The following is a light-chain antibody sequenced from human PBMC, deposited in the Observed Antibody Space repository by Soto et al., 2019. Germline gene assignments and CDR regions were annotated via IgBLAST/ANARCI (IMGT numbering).Light chain of an antibody. J-gene: IGKJ5*01. CDR1: QSVSSSY. V-gene: IGKV3D-15*01. CDR2: GAS. CDR3: QHYHGWPIT. Sequence: EIVMTQSPGTLSVSPGERATLSCMASQSVSSSYLAWYQQKPGQAPRLLIYGASSRATGIPDRFSGSGSGTEFTLTISSLQSEDFAVYYCQHYHGWPITFGQGTRLEIK.